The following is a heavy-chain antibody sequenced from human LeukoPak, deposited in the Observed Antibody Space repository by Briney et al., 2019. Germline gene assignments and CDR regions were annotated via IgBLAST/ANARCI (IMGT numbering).Heavy chain of an antibody. CDR1: GYTFTSYY. CDR3: ARDITRARSGSGIAAAGIKRGFDP. D-gene: IGHD6-13*01. CDR2: INPNSGRT. Sequence: GASVKVSCKASGYTFTSYYMHWVRQAPGQGLEWMGWINPNSGRTNYAQKFQGRVTMTTDTSTSTAYMELRSLRSDDTAVYYCARDITRARSGSGIAAAGIKRGFDPWGQGTLVTVSS. V-gene: IGHV1-2*02. J-gene: IGHJ5*02.